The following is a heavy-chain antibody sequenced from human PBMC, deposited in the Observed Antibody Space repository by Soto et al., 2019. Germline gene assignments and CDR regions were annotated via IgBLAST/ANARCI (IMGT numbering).Heavy chain of an antibody. J-gene: IGHJ4*02. CDR1: GGSVSSPNC. D-gene: IGHD6-19*01. Sequence: QVQLQESGPGLVEPSGTLSLTCAGSGGSVSSPNCWSWVRQPPGKGLERVGAIYHSGSTYYIPSLKSRVTISVDKSKNQFSLRLSSVTAADTAVYFCASDRAVSARGSFDYWGQGTLVTVSP. CDR2: IYHSGST. V-gene: IGHV4-4*02. CDR3: ASDRAVSARGSFDY.